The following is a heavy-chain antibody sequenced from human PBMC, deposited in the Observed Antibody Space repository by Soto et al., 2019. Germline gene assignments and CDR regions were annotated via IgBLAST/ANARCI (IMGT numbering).Heavy chain of an antibody. V-gene: IGHV3-30*18. CDR1: GFTFNSYG. D-gene: IGHD3-10*01. Sequence: QEQLVESGGGVVQPGRSLRLSCAASGFTFNSYGMHWVRQAPGKGLEWVAVISHDGSNKYYADSVKGRFTISRDNSKNTLWLQMNSLRAEDTSVYYCAKVRGGSWGQGTLVTVSS. CDR2: ISHDGSNK. J-gene: IGHJ5*02. CDR3: AKVRGGS.